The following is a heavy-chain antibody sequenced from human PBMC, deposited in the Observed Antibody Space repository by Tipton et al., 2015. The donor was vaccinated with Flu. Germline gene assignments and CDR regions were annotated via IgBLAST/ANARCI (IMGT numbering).Heavy chain of an antibody. V-gene: IGHV4-38-2*01. CDR3: ARSMVGIFGVVEGCHGMDV. CDR2: IHYSGSP. Sequence: TLSLTCAVSGYSMRSDYFWGWIRQPPGKGLEWIGNIHYSGSPHYNPSLKSRVTISVDMSKNQFSLKLSSVTAADTAVYYCARSMVGIFGVVEGCHGMDVWGQGTTVSVSS. J-gene: IGHJ6*02. CDR1: GYSMRSDYF. D-gene: IGHD3-3*01.